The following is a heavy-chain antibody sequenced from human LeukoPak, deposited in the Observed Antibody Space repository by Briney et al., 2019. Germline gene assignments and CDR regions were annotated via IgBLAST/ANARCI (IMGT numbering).Heavy chain of an antibody. D-gene: IGHD1-26*01. V-gene: IGHV3-21*04. Sequence: GGSLRLSCAASGVTFSTYNSNWVRQAPGKGLEWVSSISGTRTYIYYADSVKGRFTISRDTAKNSLFLQMNSLRAEDTAVYYCARVGIVGATGCFDHWGQGTLVTVSS. CDR2: ISGTRTYI. J-gene: IGHJ5*02. CDR1: GVTFSTYN. CDR3: ARVGIVGATGCFDH.